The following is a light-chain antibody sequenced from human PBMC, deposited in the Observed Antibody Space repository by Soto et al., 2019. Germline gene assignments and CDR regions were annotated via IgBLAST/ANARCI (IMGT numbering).Light chain of an antibody. V-gene: IGKV1-39*01. CDR1: QSISFY. J-gene: IGKJ2*01. Sequence: DIQMTQSPSSLSASVGDRVTITCRASQSISFYLHWYQQRPGKAPNLLIYGASSLQSGVPSRFSGSGSGTEFTLTISSLQPEDFATYYCQQSDSTPYTFGQGTKLEIK. CDR3: QQSDSTPYT. CDR2: GAS.